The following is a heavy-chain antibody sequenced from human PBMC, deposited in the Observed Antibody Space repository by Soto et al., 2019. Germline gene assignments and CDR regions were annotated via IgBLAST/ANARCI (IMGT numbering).Heavy chain of an antibody. CDR3: ARSTSITTAITEVFEY. CDR2: IYNSGST. J-gene: IGHJ4*02. Sequence: SETLSLTCTVSGGSISIGGYYWSWIRQHPGKGLEWIGYIYNSGSTYYNPSLKSRVTISIDTSKNQFSLKLSSVTAADTAVYYCARSTSITTAITEVFEYWGQGTVVTVSS. D-gene: IGHD1-20*01. CDR1: GGSISIGGYY. V-gene: IGHV4-31*03.